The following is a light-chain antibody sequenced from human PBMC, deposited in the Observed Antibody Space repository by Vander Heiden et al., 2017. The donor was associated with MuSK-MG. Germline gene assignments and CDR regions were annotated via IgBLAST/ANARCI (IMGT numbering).Light chain of an antibody. V-gene: IGKV1-39*01. CDR3: QQTDNAPHA. J-gene: IGKJ2*01. CDR2: AAS. CDR1: QTISDY. Sequence: DIHMTQSPFSLSASVGDRVTITCRSSQTISDYLNWYAHKPGIAPKLLIFAASSLQVGVPSRFHGSGSGTHFTLTISRLQPEAFATYYCQQTDNAPHAFGQGTKMEI.